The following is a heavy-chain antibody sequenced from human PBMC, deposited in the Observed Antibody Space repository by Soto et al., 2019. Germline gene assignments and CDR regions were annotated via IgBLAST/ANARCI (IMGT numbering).Heavy chain of an antibody. V-gene: IGHV3-23*01. CDR1: GFTFSSYA. D-gene: IGHD2-2*01. CDR3: AKDERCSSTSCYYNWFDP. Sequence: GGSLRLSCAASGFTFSSYAMSWVRQAPGKGLEWVSAISGSGGSTYYADSVKGRFTISRDNSKNTLYLQMNSLRAKDTAVYYCAKDERCSSTSCYYNWFDPWGQGTLVTVSS. CDR2: ISGSGGST. J-gene: IGHJ5*02.